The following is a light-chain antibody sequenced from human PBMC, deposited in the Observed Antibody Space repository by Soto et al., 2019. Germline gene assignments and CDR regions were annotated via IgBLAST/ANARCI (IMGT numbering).Light chain of an antibody. CDR2: EVS. V-gene: IGLV2-14*01. Sequence: QSALTQPASVSGSPGQSITISCTGTSSDVGGYNYVSWYQQHPGKAPKLMIYEVSNRPSGVSNRFSGSKSGNTGSLTISGLQAEYEADYYCSSYTSSSTLVFGGGTKLTVL. J-gene: IGLJ2*01. CDR3: SSYTSSSTLV. CDR1: SSDVGGYNY.